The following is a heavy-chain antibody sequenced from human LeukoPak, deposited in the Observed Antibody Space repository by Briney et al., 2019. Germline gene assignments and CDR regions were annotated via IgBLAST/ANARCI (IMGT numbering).Heavy chain of an antibody. D-gene: IGHD6-13*01. J-gene: IGHJ2*01. CDR2: IGTAGEI. Sequence: GGSLRLSCAASGFTFRSYDMHWVRQATGRGLEWVSGIGTAGEIYYPGSVKGRFTISRENDNNSLYLQMNSLRAGDPAVYYCARAAYSSTWYSRYFDLWGRGTLVTVSS. CDR1: GFTFRSYD. V-gene: IGHV3-13*01. CDR3: ARAAYSSTWYSRYFDL.